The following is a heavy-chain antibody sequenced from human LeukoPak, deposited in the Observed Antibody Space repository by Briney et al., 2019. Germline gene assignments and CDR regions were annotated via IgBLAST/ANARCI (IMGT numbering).Heavy chain of an antibody. CDR1: GFTFTSSA. D-gene: IGHD3-3*01. CDR2: IVVGSGNT. V-gene: IGHV1-58*01. CDR3: AVWDYDFWSGYLTPDFDL. J-gene: IGHJ2*01. Sequence: ASVKVSCKASGFTFTSSAVQWVRQARGQRLEWIGWIVVGSGNTNYAQKFEERVTITRDMSTSTAHMELSSLRSEDTAVYYCAVWDYDFWSGYLTPDFDLWGRGTLVTVSS.